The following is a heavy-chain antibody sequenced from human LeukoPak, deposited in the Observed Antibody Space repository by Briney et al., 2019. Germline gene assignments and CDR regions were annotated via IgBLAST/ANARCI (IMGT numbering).Heavy chain of an antibody. J-gene: IGHJ6*04. CDR2: ISSSNKYI. Sequence: PGGSLRLSCAASGFTFSIYSMSWVRQAPGKGLEWVSYISSSNKYIYYADSVKGRFTISRDNAKNSLYLQMNSLRAEDTAVYYCAELGITMIGGVWGKGTTVTISS. CDR1: GFTFSIYS. D-gene: IGHD3-10*02. V-gene: IGHV3-21*01. CDR3: AELGITMIGGV.